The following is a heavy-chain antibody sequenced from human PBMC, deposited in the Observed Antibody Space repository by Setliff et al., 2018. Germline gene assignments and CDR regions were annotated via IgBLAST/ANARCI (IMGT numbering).Heavy chain of an antibody. V-gene: IGHV1-24*01. CDR1: GYTLTELS. J-gene: IGHJ4*02. CDR3: ATFELLTGVGTAMTQFDY. D-gene: IGHD2-21*02. CDR2: FDPEDGET. Sequence: ASVKVSCKVSGYTLTELSMHWVRQAPGKGLEWMGGFDPEDGETIYAQKFQGRVTMTEDTSTDTAYMELSSLRSEDTAVYYCATFELLTGVGTAMTQFDYWGQGTQVTVPQ.